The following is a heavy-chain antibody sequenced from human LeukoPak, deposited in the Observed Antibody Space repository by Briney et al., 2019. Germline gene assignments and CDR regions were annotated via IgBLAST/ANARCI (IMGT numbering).Heavy chain of an antibody. Sequence: GRSLRLSCAVSGFNFDDYAMHWVRQAPGRGLEWVSGINWKTGNGIYADSVKGRFTISRDNAKNSLYLQMSSLRAEDTALYYCTRRAARWQFDLWGRGTLLAVSS. J-gene: IGHJ2*01. V-gene: IGHV3-9*01. CDR1: GFNFDDYA. CDR3: TRRAARWQFDL. D-gene: IGHD5-24*01. CDR2: INWKTGNG.